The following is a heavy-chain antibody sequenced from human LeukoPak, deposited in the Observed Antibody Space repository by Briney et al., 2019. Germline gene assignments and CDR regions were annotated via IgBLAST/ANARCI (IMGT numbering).Heavy chain of an antibody. D-gene: IGHD5-18*01. Sequence: SGPALVKPTQTLGLTCSFSGFSLSTRAMRVSVVRQPPGKALEWLARIDGDDNKFYSTSLMTRLTISNDTSTNQVVIVMTTMDPADTATYYCAREHVDTPIVLDHWAPGTLLTVSS. CDR2: IDGDDNK. V-gene: IGHV2-70*04. CDR3: AREHVDTPIVLDH. J-gene: IGHJ4*02. CDR1: GFSLSTRAMR.